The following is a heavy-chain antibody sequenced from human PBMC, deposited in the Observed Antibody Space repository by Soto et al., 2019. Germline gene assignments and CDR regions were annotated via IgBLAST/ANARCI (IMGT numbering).Heavy chain of an antibody. V-gene: IGHV1-69*13. CDR2: IIPIFGTA. CDR1: GYTFTGYY. Sequence: ASVKVSCKASGYTFTGYYMHWARQAPGQGLEWMGGIIPIFGTANYAQKFQGRVTITADESTSTAYMVLSSLRSEDTAVYYCARDLVPIYDSRIYAFDIWGQGTMVTVSS. D-gene: IGHD3-22*01. J-gene: IGHJ3*02. CDR3: ARDLVPIYDSRIYAFDI.